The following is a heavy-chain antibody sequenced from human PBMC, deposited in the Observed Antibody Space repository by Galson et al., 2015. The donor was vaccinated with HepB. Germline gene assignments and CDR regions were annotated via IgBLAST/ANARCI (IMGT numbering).Heavy chain of an antibody. D-gene: IGHD3-10*01. CDR2: ISYDGGNK. V-gene: IGHV3-30-3*01. CDR3: ARDHHGSGSYYQPDY. J-gene: IGHJ4*02. Sequence: SLRLSCAASGFTFSSYAMHWVRQAPGKGLEWVAVISYDGGNKYYADSVKGRFTISRDNSKNTLYLQMNSLRAEDTAVYYCARDHHGSGSYYQPDYWGQGTLVTVSS. CDR1: GFTFSSYA.